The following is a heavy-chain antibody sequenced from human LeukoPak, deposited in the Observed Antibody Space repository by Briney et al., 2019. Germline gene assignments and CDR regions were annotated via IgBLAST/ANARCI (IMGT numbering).Heavy chain of an antibody. CDR3: AKDRADYGGNSYFDY. D-gene: IGHD4-23*01. Sequence: GGSLRLSCEASGFTFSNYGMHWVRQAPGKGLEWVAVISFDGSNEYYADSVKGRFTISRDNSKSTLYLQMSSLRAEDTAVYYCAKDRADYGGNSYFDYWGQGTLVTVSS. J-gene: IGHJ4*02. CDR1: GFTFSNYG. CDR2: ISFDGSNE. V-gene: IGHV3-30*18.